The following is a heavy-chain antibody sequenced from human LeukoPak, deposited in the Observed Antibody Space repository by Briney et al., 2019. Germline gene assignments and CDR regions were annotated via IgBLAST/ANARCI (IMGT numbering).Heavy chain of an antibody. J-gene: IGHJ4*02. V-gene: IGHV6-1*01. CDR3: ARTSGGDFDY. D-gene: IGHD3-10*01. CDR2: TYYRSKWYN. CDR1: GDSVSSNTAT. Sequence: SQTLSLTCAISGDSVSSNTATWKWIGQSPSRGLEWLGRTYYRSKWYNDYAVSAKSRITINQDTSKNQFSLQLNSVTPEDTAVYCRARTSGGDFDYWGQGTLVTVSS.